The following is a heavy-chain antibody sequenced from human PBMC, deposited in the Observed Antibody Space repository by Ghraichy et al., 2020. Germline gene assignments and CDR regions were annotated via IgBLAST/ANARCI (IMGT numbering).Heavy chain of an antibody. CDR3: AREPYSSSWYNSWYFDL. CDR1: GFTFSSYS. D-gene: IGHD6-13*01. J-gene: IGHJ2*01. V-gene: IGHV3-48*02. Sequence: WGSLRLSCAASGFTFSSYSMNWVRQAPGKGLEWVSYISSSSSTIYYADSVKGRFTISRDNAKNSLYLQMNSLRDEDTAVYYFAREPYSSSWYNSWYFDLWGRGTLVTVSS. CDR2: ISSSSSTI.